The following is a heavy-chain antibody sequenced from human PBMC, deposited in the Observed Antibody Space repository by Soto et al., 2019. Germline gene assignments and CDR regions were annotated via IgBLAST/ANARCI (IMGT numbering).Heavy chain of an antibody. V-gene: IGHV1-24*01. D-gene: IGHD3-22*01. CDR2: FDPEDGET. CDR3: ATETEKPYYYDSSGYYGFDY. Sequence: ASVKVSCKVSGYTLTELSMHWVRQAPGKGLEWMGGFDPEDGETIYTQKFQGRVTMTEDTSTDTAYMELSSLRSEDTAVYCCATETEKPYYYDSSGYYGFDYWGQGTLVTVSS. CDR1: GYTLTELS. J-gene: IGHJ4*02.